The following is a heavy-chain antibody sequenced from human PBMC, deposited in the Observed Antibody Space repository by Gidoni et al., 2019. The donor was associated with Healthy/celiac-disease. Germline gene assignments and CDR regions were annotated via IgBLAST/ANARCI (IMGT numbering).Heavy chain of an antibody. J-gene: IGHJ2*01. CDR1: GFTFSSYS. CDR3: ARDLSDTAMGPLGYFDL. Sequence: EVQLVESGGGLVQPGGSLRLSCAASGFTFSSYSMNWVRQAPGKGLEWVSYISSSSSTIYYADSVKGRFTISRDNAKNSLYLQMNSLRAEDTAVYYCARDLSDTAMGPLGYFDLWGRGTLVTVSS. CDR2: ISSSSSTI. V-gene: IGHV3-48*01. D-gene: IGHD5-18*01.